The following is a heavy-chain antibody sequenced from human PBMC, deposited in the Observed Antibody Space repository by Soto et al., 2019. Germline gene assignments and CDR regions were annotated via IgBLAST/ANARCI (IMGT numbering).Heavy chain of an antibody. CDR3: ARGRVDYDFWSGYFNRLFDS. Sequence: PAGTLSLTCAVSGWSFSGYHWSWIRQPPGKGLEWIGEINDSGSTNYNPSLKRRVTISVDTSKTKSAQKLSSVTAADTAVYYCARGRVDYDFWSGYFNRLFDSWGQGTLVTVSS. V-gene: IGHV4-34*01. CDR1: GWSFSGYH. J-gene: IGHJ5*01. CDR2: INDSGST. D-gene: IGHD3-3*01.